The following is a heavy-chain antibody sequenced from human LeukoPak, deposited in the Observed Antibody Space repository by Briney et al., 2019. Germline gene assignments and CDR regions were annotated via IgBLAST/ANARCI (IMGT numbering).Heavy chain of an antibody. CDR3: ARGLAAAGLSYYFDY. V-gene: IGHV1-69*05. Sequence: SVKVSCKASGGTFSSYAISWVRQAPGQGLEWMGGIIPIFGTANYAQKFQGRVTITTDESTSAAYMELSSLRSEDTAVYYCARGLAAAGLSYYFDYWGQGTLVTVSS. D-gene: IGHD6-13*01. CDR2: IIPIFGTA. J-gene: IGHJ4*02. CDR1: GGTFSSYA.